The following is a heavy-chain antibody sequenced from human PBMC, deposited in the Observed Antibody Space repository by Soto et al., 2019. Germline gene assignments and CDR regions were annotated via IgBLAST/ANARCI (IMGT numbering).Heavy chain of an antibody. V-gene: IGHV3-30-3*01. CDR1: GFTFSSYA. Sequence: GGSLRLSCAASGFTFSSYAMHWVRQAPGKGLEWVAVISYDGSNKYYADSVKGRFTISRDNSKNTLYLQMNSLRAEDTAVYYCARDDCTNGVCGFDYWGQGTLVTVSS. D-gene: IGHD2-8*01. J-gene: IGHJ4*02. CDR3: ARDDCTNGVCGFDY. CDR2: ISYDGSNK.